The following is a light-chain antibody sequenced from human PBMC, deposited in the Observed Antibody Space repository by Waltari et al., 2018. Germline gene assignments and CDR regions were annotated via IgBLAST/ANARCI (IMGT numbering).Light chain of an antibody. CDR2: KAS. V-gene: IGKV1-5*03. CDR1: QYISRW. J-gene: IGKJ5*01. CDR3: QQYNTYPLT. Sequence: DIQMTQSPSTLSASVGDRVTITCRASQYISRWLAWYQQKPGKAPKLLIYKASILESGGPSRFSGSESGTEFTLTISSLQPDDFATYYCQQYNTYPLTFGQGTRLEI.